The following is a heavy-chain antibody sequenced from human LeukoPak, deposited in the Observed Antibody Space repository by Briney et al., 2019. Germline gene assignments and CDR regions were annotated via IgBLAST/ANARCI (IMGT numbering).Heavy chain of an antibody. Sequence: SETLSLTRTVSGGSISSSSYYWGWIRQPPGKGLVWIGSIYYSGSTYYNPSLKSRVTISVDTSKNQFSLKLSSVTAADTAVYYCARHGGQYCGGDCYSFDYWGQGTLVTVSS. V-gene: IGHV4-39*01. CDR1: GGSISSSSYY. J-gene: IGHJ4*02. D-gene: IGHD2-21*02. CDR3: ARHGGQYCGGDCYSFDY. CDR2: IYYSGST.